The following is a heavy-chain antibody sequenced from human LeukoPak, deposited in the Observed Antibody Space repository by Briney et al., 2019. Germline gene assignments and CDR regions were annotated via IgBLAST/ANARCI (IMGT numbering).Heavy chain of an antibody. J-gene: IGHJ4*02. V-gene: IGHV3-21*01. CDR3: ARLIQAPDTRDY. Sequence: PGESLRLSCAASGFTFSLFTMTWVRQAPGKGLEWVSSISSSSSYIYYADSVKGRFTISRDNAKNSLYLQMNSLRAEDTAVYYCARLIQAPDTRDYWGQGTLVTVSS. D-gene: IGHD3-16*01. CDR1: GFTFSLFT. CDR2: ISSSSSYI.